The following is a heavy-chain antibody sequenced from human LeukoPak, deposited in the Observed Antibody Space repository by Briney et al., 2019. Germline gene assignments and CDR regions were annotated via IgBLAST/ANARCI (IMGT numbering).Heavy chain of an antibody. Sequence: GGSLRLSCAASGFTFSSYWMTWVRQAPGKGLAWVANMNLDGSEKFYVDSVKGRFTISRDNAKNSLFLQMNSLTAEDTAVYYCARDDGFSCYSYWGQRTLVTVSS. V-gene: IGHV3-7*01. J-gene: IGHJ4*02. CDR1: GFTFSSYW. CDR3: ARDDGFSCYSY. D-gene: IGHD3/OR15-3a*01. CDR2: MNLDGSEK.